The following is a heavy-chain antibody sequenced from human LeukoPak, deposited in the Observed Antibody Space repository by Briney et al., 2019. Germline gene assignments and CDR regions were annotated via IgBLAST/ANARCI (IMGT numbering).Heavy chain of an antibody. CDR1: GSSISRGYF. CDR3: ASSGGSGSLYYYYMDV. CDR2: FYHSGSP. J-gene: IGHJ6*03. V-gene: IGHV4-38-2*02. Sequence: SETLSLTCTVSGSSISRGYFWGWIRQPPEKGLEWIGSFYHSGSPYYNPSLKSRVTISVDTSENQFSLQLTSVTAADTAVYYCASSGGSGSLYYYYMDVWGKGTTVTVSS. D-gene: IGHD3-10*01.